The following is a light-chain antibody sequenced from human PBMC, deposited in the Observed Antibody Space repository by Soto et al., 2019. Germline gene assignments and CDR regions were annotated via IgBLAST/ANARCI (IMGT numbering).Light chain of an antibody. CDR2: EVS. CDR3: SSYAGSNNWV. V-gene: IGLV2-8*01. Sequence: QSALTQPPSASGSPGQSVTISCTGTSSDVGGYNYVSWYQQHPGKAPKLMIYEVSKRPSGVPDRFSGSKSGNTASLTVSGLQAEDEADYYCSSYAGSNNWVFGVGTQLTVL. CDR1: SSDVGGYNY. J-gene: IGLJ3*02.